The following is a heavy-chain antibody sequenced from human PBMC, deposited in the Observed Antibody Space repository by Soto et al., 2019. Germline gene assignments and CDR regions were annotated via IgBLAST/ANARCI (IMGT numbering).Heavy chain of an antibody. V-gene: IGHV3-23*01. CDR1: GFTFSNYA. Sequence: PGGSLRLSCAASGFTFSNYAMSWVRQAPGKGLQWVSTISGSGASTYYGDSVKGRFTLSRDNSENTLFLQMDSLRAEDTAVYYCAKGDLLTGVALSDYWGPRTLRTVST. CDR2: ISGSGAST. J-gene: IGHJ4*02. CDR3: AKGDLLTGVALSDY. D-gene: IGHD7-27*01.